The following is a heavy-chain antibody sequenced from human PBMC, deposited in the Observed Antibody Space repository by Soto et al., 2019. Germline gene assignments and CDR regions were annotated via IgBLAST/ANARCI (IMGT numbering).Heavy chain of an antibody. CDR3: ANYRRSLHWLESYFDY. J-gene: IGHJ4*02. CDR1: GFTFSSYS. Sequence: PGGSLRLCCAASGFTFSSYSMNWVRQAPGKGLEWVSSISSSSSYIYYADSVKGRFTISRDNAKNSLYLQMNSLRAEDTAVYYCANYRRSLHWLESYFDYCGEGTLVT. D-gene: IGHD6-19*01. CDR2: ISSSSSYI. V-gene: IGHV3-21*04.